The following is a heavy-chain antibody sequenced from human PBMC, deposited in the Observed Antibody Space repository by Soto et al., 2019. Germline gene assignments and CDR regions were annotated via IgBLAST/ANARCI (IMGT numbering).Heavy chain of an antibody. CDR2: IDGPGENT. D-gene: IGHD1-1*01. V-gene: IGHV3-23*01. CDR3: AKQVTAWYNDAFDM. J-gene: IGHJ3*02. CDR1: GFSFSSYD. Sequence: DVQLLESGGGLVQPGGSLRLSCAASGFSFSSYDMSWVRQAPGKGLEWVSAIDGPGENTHYADSVKGRFTFSRDNSKNTLYLHMKSLRAEDTAVYYCAKQVTAWYNDAFDMWGQGTRVTVSS.